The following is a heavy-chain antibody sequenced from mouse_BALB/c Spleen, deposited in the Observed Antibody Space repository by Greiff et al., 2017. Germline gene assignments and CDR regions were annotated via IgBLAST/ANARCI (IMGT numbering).Heavy chain of an antibody. D-gene: IGHD4-1*01. CDR1: GFTFSSYA. CDR3: AITGYYFDY. V-gene: IGHV5-12-1*01. J-gene: IGHJ2*01. CDR2: ISSGGGST. Sequence: EVKLMESGGGLVKPGGSLKLSCAASGFTFSSYAMSWVRQSPEKRLEWVAYISSGGGSTYYPDTVKGRFTISRDNAKNTLYLQMSSLKSEDTAMYYCAITGYYFDYWGQGTTLTVSS.